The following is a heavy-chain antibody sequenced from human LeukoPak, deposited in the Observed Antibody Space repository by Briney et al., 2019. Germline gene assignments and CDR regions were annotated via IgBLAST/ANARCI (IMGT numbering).Heavy chain of an antibody. CDR2: ISAYNGNT. D-gene: IGHD3-3*01. CDR1: GYTFTSYG. CDR3: ARVSVHYDFWSGYYTADNWFDP. Sequence: ASVKVSCKASGYTFTSYGISWVRQAPGQGREWMGWISAYNGNTNYAQKLQGRVTMTTDTSTSTAYMELRSLRSDDTAVYYCARVSVHYDFWSGYYTADNWFDPWGQGTLVTVSS. J-gene: IGHJ5*02. V-gene: IGHV1-18*01.